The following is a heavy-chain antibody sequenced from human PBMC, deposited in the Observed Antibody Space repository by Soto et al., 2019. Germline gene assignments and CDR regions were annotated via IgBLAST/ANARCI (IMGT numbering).Heavy chain of an antibody. J-gene: IGHJ6*02. CDR1: GDSVSSNSAA. D-gene: IGHD1-7*01. CDR3: AREQLELRVRYYYYGMDV. V-gene: IGHV6-1*01. CDR2: TYYRSKWYN. Sequence: SQTLSLTCAISGDSVSSNSAAWNWIRQSPSRGLEWLGRTYYRSKWYNDYAVSVKSRITINPDTSKNQFSLQLNSVAPEDTAVYYCAREQLELRVRYYYYGMDVWGQGTTVTVSS.